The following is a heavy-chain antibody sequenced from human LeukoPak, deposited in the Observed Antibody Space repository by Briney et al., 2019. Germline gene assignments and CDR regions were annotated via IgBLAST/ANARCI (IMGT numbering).Heavy chain of an antibody. CDR1: GFTFSSYW. Sequence: GGSLILSCAASGFTFSSYWMHWVRQAPGKGLEWVSAISGSGGSTYYADSVKGRFTISRDNSKNTLYLQMNSLRAEDTAVYYCAKVAPYYYDSSGTFDYWGQGTLVTVSS. CDR3: AKVAPYYYDSSGTFDY. CDR2: ISGSGGST. J-gene: IGHJ4*02. V-gene: IGHV3-23*01. D-gene: IGHD3-22*01.